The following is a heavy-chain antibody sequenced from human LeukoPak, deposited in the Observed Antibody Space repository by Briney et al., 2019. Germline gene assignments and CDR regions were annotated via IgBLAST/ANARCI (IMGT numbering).Heavy chain of an antibody. CDR3: AKDTPDAFDV. V-gene: IGHV3-33*06. J-gene: IGHJ3*01. CDR2: IWYDGSNK. Sequence: QSGGSLRLSCAASGFTFSSYGMHWVRQAPGKGLEWVAVIWYDGSNKFYADSVKGRFTVSRDNSKNTLYLQMNSLRAEDTAVYHCAKDTPDAFDVWGQGTMLTVSS. CDR1: GFTFSSYG.